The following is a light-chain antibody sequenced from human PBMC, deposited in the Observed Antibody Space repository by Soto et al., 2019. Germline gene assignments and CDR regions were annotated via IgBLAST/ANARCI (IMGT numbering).Light chain of an antibody. CDR2: GAS. V-gene: IGKV3-20*01. CDR3: QQYGSSYPWT. J-gene: IGKJ1*01. Sequence: EIVLTQSPGTLSSSPGERATLSCRASQSVSSNYLAWYQQKPGQAPRLLIYGASSRATGIPDRFSGSGSGTDFTLTIRRLEPEDFAVYYCQQYGSSYPWTFGQGTKV. CDR1: QSVSSNY.